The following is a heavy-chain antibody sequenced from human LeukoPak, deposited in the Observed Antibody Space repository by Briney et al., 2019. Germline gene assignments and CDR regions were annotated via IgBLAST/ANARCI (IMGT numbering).Heavy chain of an antibody. D-gene: IGHD6-19*01. CDR3: AKDPYGSAWYAPPWFDP. V-gene: IGHV3-23*01. J-gene: IGHJ5*02. CDR1: GFTFSNYP. Sequence: GGSLRLSCAASGFTFSNYPMNWVRQAPGKGLEWVSAISGSGGTTYYLDSVKGRFTISRDNSKNTLYLQMNSLRAEDTAVYYCAKDPYGSAWYAPPWFDPWGQGTLVTVSS. CDR2: ISGSGGTT.